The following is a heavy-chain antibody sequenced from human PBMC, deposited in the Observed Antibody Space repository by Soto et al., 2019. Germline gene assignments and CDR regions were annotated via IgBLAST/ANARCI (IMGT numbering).Heavy chain of an antibody. J-gene: IGHJ6*02. CDR3: ARVQWLVYYGMDV. V-gene: IGHV3-21*01. D-gene: IGHD6-19*01. CDR1: GFTFSSYS. CDR2: ISSSSSYI. Sequence: GGSLILSCAASGFTFSSYSMNWVRHVPGKGLEWVSSISSSSSYIYYADSVKGRFTISRDNAKNSLYLQMNSLRAEDTAVYYCARVQWLVYYGMDVWGQGTTVTVSS.